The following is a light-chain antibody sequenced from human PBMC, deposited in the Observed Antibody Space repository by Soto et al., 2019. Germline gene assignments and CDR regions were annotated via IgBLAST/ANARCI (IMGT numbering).Light chain of an antibody. CDR2: EVS. CDR1: SSDVGGYNY. J-gene: IGLJ2*01. CDR3: SSYVGSNNFARV. V-gene: IGLV2-8*01. Sequence: QSALTQPPSASGSPGQSVTISCTETSSDVGGYNYVSWYQQHPGKAPKLMIYEVSKRPSGVPDRFSGSKSGNTASLTVSGLQAENEADYYSSSYVGSNNFARVFGGGTKLTVL.